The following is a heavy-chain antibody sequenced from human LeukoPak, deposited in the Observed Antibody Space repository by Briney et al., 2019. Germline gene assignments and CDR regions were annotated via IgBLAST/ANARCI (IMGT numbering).Heavy chain of an antibody. J-gene: IGHJ4*02. CDR1: GYTFTGYY. D-gene: IGHD3-22*01. V-gene: IGHV1-2*02. CDR2: INPNSGGT. CDR3: ARANSWYDSSGYYFL. Sequence: ASVKVSCKASGYTFTGYYMHWVRQAPGQGLEWMGWINPNSGGTNYAQKFQGRVTMTRDTSISTAYMELSRLRSDDTAVYYCARANSWYDSSGYYFLWGQGTLVTVSS.